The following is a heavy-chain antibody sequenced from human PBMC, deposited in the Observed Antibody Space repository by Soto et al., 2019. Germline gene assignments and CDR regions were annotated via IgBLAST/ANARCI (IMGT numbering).Heavy chain of an antibody. CDR1: GYSFTNYW. CDR2: IGPGDSYT. V-gene: IGHV5-10-1*03. J-gene: IGHJ4*02. Sequence: EVQLVQSGAEVKKPGESLRISCKGSGYSFTNYWISWVRQMPGKGLEWMGRIGPGDSYTNYSPSFQGHVTIPADKSISTAYLQWSSLKASDTAMYYCAIQPLGYSDSSGYFDYWGQGTLVTVSS. D-gene: IGHD3-22*01. CDR3: AIQPLGYSDSSGYFDY.